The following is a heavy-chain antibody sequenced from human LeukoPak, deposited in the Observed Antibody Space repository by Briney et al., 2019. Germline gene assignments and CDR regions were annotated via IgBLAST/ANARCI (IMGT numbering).Heavy chain of an antibody. V-gene: IGHV3-21*04. CDR3: ATTGYSSRNY. Sequence: PGGSLRLSCAASGFTFSSYSMNWVRQAPGKGLEWVSFISSSSSYIYYADSVKGRFTISRDNSKNTLYLQMNSLRAEDTAVYYCATTGYSSRNYWGQGTLVTVSS. J-gene: IGHJ4*02. CDR2: ISSSSSYI. CDR1: GFTFSSYS. D-gene: IGHD6-13*01.